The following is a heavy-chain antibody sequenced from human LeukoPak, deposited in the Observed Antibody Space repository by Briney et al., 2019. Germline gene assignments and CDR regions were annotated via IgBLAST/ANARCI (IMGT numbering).Heavy chain of an antibody. CDR2: ISSDGSNK. Sequence: GGSLRLSCAASGFTFSSYGMHWVRQAPGEGLEWVAVISSDGSNKYYADSVKGRFTISRDNSKNTLYLQMNSLRAEDTAVYYCAKASPELYYYYGMDVWGQGTTVTVSS. CDR3: AKASPELYYYYGMDV. J-gene: IGHJ6*02. D-gene: IGHD1-14*01. CDR1: GFTFSSYG. V-gene: IGHV3-30*18.